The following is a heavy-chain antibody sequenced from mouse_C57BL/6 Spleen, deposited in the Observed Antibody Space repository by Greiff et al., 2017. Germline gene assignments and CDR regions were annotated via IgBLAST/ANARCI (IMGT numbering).Heavy chain of an antibody. CDR3: ASDYDYDEEGYAMDY. CDR1: GYTFTSYW. CDR2: IHPNSGST. J-gene: IGHJ4*01. V-gene: IGHV1-64*01. Sequence: QVQLQQPGAELVKPGASVKLSCKASGYTFTSYWMHWVKQRPGQGLEWIGMIHPNSGSTNYNEKFKSKATLTVDKSSSTAYMQLSSLTSEDSAVYYGASDYDYDEEGYAMDYWGQGTSVTVSS. D-gene: IGHD2-4*01.